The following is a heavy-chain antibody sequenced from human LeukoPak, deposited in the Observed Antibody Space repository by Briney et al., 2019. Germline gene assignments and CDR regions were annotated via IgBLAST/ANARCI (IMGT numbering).Heavy chain of an antibody. D-gene: IGHD5-12*01. V-gene: IGHV4-34*01. CDR3: ARLDSGYDWYYFDY. Sequence: SETLSLTCAVYGGSFSGYYWSWIRQPPGKGLEWIGEINHSGSTNYNPSLKSRVTISVDTSKNQFSLKLSSVTAADTAVYYCARLDSGYDWYYFDYWGQGTLVTVSS. CDR1: GGSFSGYY. J-gene: IGHJ4*02. CDR2: INHSGST.